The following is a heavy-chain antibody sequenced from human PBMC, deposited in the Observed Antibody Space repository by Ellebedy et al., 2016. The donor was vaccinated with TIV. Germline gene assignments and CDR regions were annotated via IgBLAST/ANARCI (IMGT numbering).Heavy chain of an antibody. D-gene: IGHD5-24*01. CDR1: GYTFTNYG. CDR3: ARDGEDGYDYTPLDY. Sequence: AASVKVSCKASGYTFTNYGISWVRQAPGQRLQGMGWINAGNGNTRYSQKFQGRVTITRDTSASTAYMELSSLRSEDTAVYYCARDGEDGYDYTPLDYWGQGTLVAVSS. V-gene: IGHV1-3*01. CDR2: INAGNGNT. J-gene: IGHJ4*02.